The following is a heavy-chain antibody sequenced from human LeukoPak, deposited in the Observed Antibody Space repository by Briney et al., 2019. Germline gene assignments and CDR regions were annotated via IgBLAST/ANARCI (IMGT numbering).Heavy chain of an antibody. J-gene: IGHJ6*03. D-gene: IGHD2-21*01. CDR1: GGSFSGYY. Sequence: PSETLSLTCAVYGGSFSGYYWSWIRQPPGKGLEWIGETNHSGSTNYNPSLKSRVTISVDTSKNQFSLKLSTVTAADTAVYYCARGDRGDWDYYYYMDVWGKGTTVTISS. CDR2: TNHSGST. CDR3: ARGDRGDWDYYYYMDV. V-gene: IGHV4-34*01.